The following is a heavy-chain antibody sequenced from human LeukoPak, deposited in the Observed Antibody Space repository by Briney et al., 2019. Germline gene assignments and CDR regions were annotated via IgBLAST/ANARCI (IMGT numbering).Heavy chain of an antibody. CDR3: ARQGTSSPPRAFDL. CDR2: IYPGDSET. J-gene: IGHJ3*01. CDR1: GYSFANFW. D-gene: IGHD2-8*01. Sequence: GESLKISCQASGYSFANFWIGWVRQVPGKGLECMGIIYPGDSETKYSQSSQGRVTISVATSIKSVYLQWNSLKASDTGIYFCARQGTSSPPRAFDLWGQGTMVTVS. V-gene: IGHV5-51*01.